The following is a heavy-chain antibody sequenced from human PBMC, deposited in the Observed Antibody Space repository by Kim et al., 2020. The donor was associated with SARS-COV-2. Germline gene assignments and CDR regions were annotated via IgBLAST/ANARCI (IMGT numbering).Heavy chain of an antibody. J-gene: IGHJ4*02. V-gene: IGHV4-4*02. CDR1: GGSISSSNW. CDR2: IYHSGST. Sequence: SETLSLTCAVSGGSISSSNWWSWVRQPPGKGLEWIGEIYHSGSTNYNPSLKSRVTISVDKSKNQFSLKLSSVTAADTAVYYCARGTYGDYAQWYHFDYWGQGTLVTVSS. CDR3: ARGTYGDYAQWYHFDY. D-gene: IGHD4-17*01.